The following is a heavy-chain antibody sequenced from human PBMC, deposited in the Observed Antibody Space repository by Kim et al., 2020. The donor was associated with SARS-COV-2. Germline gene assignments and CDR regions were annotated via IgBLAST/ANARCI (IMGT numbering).Heavy chain of an antibody. V-gene: IGHV3-7*01. CDR2: INQDGSEK. D-gene: IGHD3-9*01. CDR1: GFTFSSHW. J-gene: IGHJ4*02. CDR3: ARGLGFFFDF. Sequence: GGSLRLSCAASGFTFSSHWMGWVRQAPGKGLEWVAIINQDGSEKYYVDSVKGRFTISRDNAKNSLYLQTNSLRAEDTAVYFCARGLGFFFDFWGQGILVT.